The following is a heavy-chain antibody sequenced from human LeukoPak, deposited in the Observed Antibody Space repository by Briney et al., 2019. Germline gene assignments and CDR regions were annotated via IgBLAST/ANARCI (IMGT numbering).Heavy chain of an antibody. CDR3: ARDPSSSAHSGSLANDAFDI. Sequence: GASVKVSCKASGYTFTSYGISWVRQAPGQGLEWMGWISAYNGNTNYAQKLQGRVTMTTDTSTSTAYMELRSLRSDDTAVYYCARDPSSSAHSGSLANDAFDIWGQGTMVTVSS. CDR2: ISAYNGNT. D-gene: IGHD1-26*01. V-gene: IGHV1-18*01. J-gene: IGHJ3*02. CDR1: GYTFTSYG.